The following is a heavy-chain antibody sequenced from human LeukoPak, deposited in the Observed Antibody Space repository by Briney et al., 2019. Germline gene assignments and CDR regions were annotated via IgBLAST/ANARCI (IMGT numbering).Heavy chain of an antibody. CDR1: GFTFSSYG. J-gene: IGHJ4*02. CDR2: IRYDGSNK. V-gene: IGHV3-30*02. CDR3: AREECSTTTCRPILGFDY. Sequence: PGGSLTLSCGASGFTFSSYGMHGVRQAPGRGVEGVAFIRYDGSNKYYADSVKGRFTISRDNSKNTLLLQMNSLRSEDTAVYFCAREECSTTTCRPILGFDYWGQGTLVTVSS. D-gene: IGHD2/OR15-2a*01.